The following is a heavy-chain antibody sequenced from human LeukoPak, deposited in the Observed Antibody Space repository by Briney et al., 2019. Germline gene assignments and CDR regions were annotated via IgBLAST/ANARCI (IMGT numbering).Heavy chain of an antibody. Sequence: GGSLRLSCAASGFAFSSYAMSWVRQAPGKGLEWVSAISGSGGSTYYADSVKGRFTISRDNSKNTLYLQMNSLRAEDTAVYYCALAGIAVAGGFDYWGQGTLVTVSS. D-gene: IGHD6-19*01. J-gene: IGHJ4*02. CDR3: ALAGIAVAGGFDY. CDR1: GFAFSSYA. V-gene: IGHV3-23*01. CDR2: ISGSGGST.